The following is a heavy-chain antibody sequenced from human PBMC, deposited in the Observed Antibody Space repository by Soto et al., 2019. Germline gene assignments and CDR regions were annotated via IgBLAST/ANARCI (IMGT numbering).Heavy chain of an antibody. D-gene: IGHD2-21*02. Sequence: QVQLQESGPGLVKPSETLSLTCTVSGGSISSYYWSWIRQPPGKGLEWIGYIYYSGSTNYNPSLKSRVTISVDTSKNQFPLKLSSVTAADTAVYYCARVTAREMAWFDPWGQGTLVTVSS. CDR2: IYYSGST. J-gene: IGHJ5*02. V-gene: IGHV4-59*01. CDR3: ARVTAREMAWFDP. CDR1: GGSISSYY.